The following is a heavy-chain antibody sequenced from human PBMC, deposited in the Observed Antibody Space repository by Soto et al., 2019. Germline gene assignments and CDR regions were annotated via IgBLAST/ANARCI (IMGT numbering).Heavy chain of an antibody. V-gene: IGHV1-18*01. J-gene: IGHJ6*02. CDR2: ISAYNGNT. CDR1: GYTFTSYG. D-gene: IGHD3-3*01. Sequence: ASVKVSCKASGYTFTSYGISWVRQAPGQRLEWMGWISAYNGNTNYAQKLQGRVTMTTDTSTSTAYMELRSLRSDDTAVYYCARVDIHYDFWSGSPGMDVWGQGTTVTVSS. CDR3: ARVDIHYDFWSGSPGMDV.